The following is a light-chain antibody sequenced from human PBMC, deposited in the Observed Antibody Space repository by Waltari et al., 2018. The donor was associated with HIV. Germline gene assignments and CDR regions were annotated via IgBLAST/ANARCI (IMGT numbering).Light chain of an antibody. CDR1: QIIGSD. V-gene: IGKV3-15*01. CDR2: GAS. CDR3: QQYNNWPPMYT. Sequence: EIVMTQSPATLSVSPGERATLPCRASQIIGSDLAWYQQKPGQAPRLLIYGASTSATGIPARFSGSGSGTEFTLTISSLQSEDFAVYSCQQYNNWPPMYTFGQGTKLEIK. J-gene: IGKJ2*01.